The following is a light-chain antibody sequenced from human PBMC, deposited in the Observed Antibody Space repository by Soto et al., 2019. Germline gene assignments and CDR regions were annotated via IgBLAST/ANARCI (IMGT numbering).Light chain of an antibody. V-gene: IGLV2-14*01. J-gene: IGLJ1*01. Sequence: QSALTQPASVSGSHGQSITISCTGTSSDVGGYNYVSWYQQHPGKAPKLMIYEVSNRPSGVSNRFSGSKSGNTASLTISGLQADDEADYYCSSYTSSSTPYVFGTGTKVTVL. CDR3: SSYTSSSTPYV. CDR2: EVS. CDR1: SSDVGGYNY.